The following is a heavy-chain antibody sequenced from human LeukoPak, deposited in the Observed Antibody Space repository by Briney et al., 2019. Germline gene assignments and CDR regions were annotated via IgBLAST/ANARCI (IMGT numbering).Heavy chain of an antibody. CDR3: AREDGFYDSSGYSSY. V-gene: IGHV3-21*01. Sequence: GGSLRLSCAASGFTFSDYGMTWVRQAPGKGLEWVSSISRTSGHIYYADSLKGRFAISRDKAKNSLFLQMNSLIAEDTGVYFCAREDGFYDSSGYSSYWGQGTLVTVSS. D-gene: IGHD3-22*01. CDR1: GFTFSDYG. CDR2: ISRTSGHI. J-gene: IGHJ4*02.